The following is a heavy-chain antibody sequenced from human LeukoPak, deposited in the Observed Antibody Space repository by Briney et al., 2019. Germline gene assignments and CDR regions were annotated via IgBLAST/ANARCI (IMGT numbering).Heavy chain of an antibody. CDR3: ARLSLKVLEWSPAKGKETHYFDY. D-gene: IGHD3-3*01. CDR2: IYHSGNT. V-gene: IGHV4-4*02. Sequence: PSGTLSLTCAVSGGSISSSNWWSWVRQPPGKGLEWIGEIYHSGNTNYNPSLKSRVTILEDKSKNQFSLKLSSVTAADTAVYYCARLSLKVLEWSPAKGKETHYFDYWGQGTLVTVSS. CDR1: GGSISSSNW. J-gene: IGHJ4*02.